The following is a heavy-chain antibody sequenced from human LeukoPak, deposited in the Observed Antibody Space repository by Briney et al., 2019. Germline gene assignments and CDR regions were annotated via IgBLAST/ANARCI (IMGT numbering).Heavy chain of an antibody. Sequence: GGSLRLSCAASGFTLSDYYMSWVRQAPGKGLEWVSAMSSSDDGRYYAASVRGRFTISRDTSRSTLYLQMNSPRAEDAAVYYCAKAPVTSCRGAFCYPFDYWGQGTLVTVSS. D-gene: IGHD2-15*01. J-gene: IGHJ4*02. CDR1: GFTLSDYY. CDR3: AKAPVTSCRGAFCYPFDY. CDR2: MSSSDDGR. V-gene: IGHV3-23*01.